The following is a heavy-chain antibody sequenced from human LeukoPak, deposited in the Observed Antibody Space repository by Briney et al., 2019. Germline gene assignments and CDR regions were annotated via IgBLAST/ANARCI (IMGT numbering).Heavy chain of an antibody. V-gene: IGHV3-21*01. Sequence: GGSLRLSCATFGFTLSSYSMDWVRQAPGKGLEWVSSISSSSSYIYYADSVKGRFTISRDNAKNSLDLQMNSLRVEDTAVYHCARRGSGYTEPIDYWGQGTLVTVSS. D-gene: IGHD5-12*01. CDR2: ISSSSSYI. J-gene: IGHJ4*02. CDR3: ARRGSGYTEPIDY. CDR1: GFTLSSYS.